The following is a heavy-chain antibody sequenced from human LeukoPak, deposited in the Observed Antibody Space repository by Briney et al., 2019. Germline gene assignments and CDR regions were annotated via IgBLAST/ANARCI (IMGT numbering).Heavy chain of an antibody. CDR1: GFTFSTYW. J-gene: IGHJ4*02. D-gene: IGHD5-12*01. V-gene: IGHV3-74*01. Sequence: GGSLRLSCVASGFTFSTYWMYWVRHAPGKGLVWVSRINGDGDSTSYADSVKGRFTISRDNTKNTLYLQMNSVRAEDTAVYYCARTSWLHLDYWGQGTLVTVSS. CDR3: ARTSWLHLDY. CDR2: INGDGDST.